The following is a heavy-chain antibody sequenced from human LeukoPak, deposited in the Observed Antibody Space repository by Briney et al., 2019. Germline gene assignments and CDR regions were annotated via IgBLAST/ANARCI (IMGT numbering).Heavy chain of an antibody. J-gene: IGHJ6*03. CDR1: GYTFTSYG. Sequence: ASVKVSCKASGYTFTSYGISWVRQAPGQGLEWMGWISAYNGNTNYALKLQGRVTMTTDTSTSTAYMELRSLRSDDTAVYYCAAGRSSSSGPYNYYYMDVWGKGTTVTVSS. D-gene: IGHD6-6*01. CDR3: AAGRSSSSGPYNYYYMDV. CDR2: ISAYNGNT. V-gene: IGHV1-18*01.